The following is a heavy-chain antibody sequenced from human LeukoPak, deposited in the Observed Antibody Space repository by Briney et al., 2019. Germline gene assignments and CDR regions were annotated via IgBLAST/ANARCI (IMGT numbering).Heavy chain of an antibody. CDR1: GGSISSSSYY. D-gene: IGHD6-13*01. Sequence: PSEPLSLICTVSGGSISSSSYYWGWIRQPPGKGLEWFGSIYYSGSTYYNPSLKSRVTISVDTSKNQFSLKLSSVTAADTAVYYCASQTGIAAAGTVAFDIWGQGTMVTVSS. J-gene: IGHJ3*02. CDR3: ASQTGIAAAGTVAFDI. V-gene: IGHV4-39*01. CDR2: IYYSGST.